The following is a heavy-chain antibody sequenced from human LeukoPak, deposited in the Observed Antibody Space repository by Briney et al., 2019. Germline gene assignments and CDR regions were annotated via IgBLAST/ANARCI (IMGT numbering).Heavy chain of an antibody. CDR2: IYYSGST. Sequence: SETLSLTCTVSGGSISSSNYYWGWIRQPPGKGLEWIGSIYYSGSTYYNPSLKSRVTISVDTSKNQFSLKLSSVTAADTAVYYCARVNSANWFDPWGQGTLVTVSS. D-gene: IGHD2-21*01. J-gene: IGHJ5*02. V-gene: IGHV4-39*07. CDR1: GGSISSSNYY. CDR3: ARVNSANWFDP.